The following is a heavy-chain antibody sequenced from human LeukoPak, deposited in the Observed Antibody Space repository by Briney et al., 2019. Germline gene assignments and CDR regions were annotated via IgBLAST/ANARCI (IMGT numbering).Heavy chain of an antibody. D-gene: IGHD2-15*01. J-gene: IGHJ4*02. V-gene: IGHV3-23*01. CDR1: GFTFISYA. CDR2: ISGSGGST. CDR3: AKQESWSNFDS. Sequence: PGGSLRLSCAASGFTFISYAMSWVRQAPGKGLEWVSAISGSGGSTFSADSVKGRFTISRDNSKNTLYLQMNSLRAEDTAVYYCAKQESWSNFDSWGQGTLVTVSS.